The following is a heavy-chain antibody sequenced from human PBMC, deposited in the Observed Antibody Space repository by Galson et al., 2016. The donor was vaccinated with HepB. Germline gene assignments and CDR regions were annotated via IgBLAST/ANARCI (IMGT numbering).Heavy chain of an antibody. J-gene: IGHJ4*02. CDR1: GYTFNSYG. CDR3: ARDRYLHDSSLDY. D-gene: IGHD1-14*01. CDR2: ISAYSGET. V-gene: IGHV1-18*01. Sequence: SVKVSCKASGYTFNSYGFTRVRQAPGQGLEWMGWISAYSGETHYAQNLQGGVTMTTDRSTSTVYVELRSLTFDDTAVYYCARDRYLHDSSLDYWGQGTLVTVSS.